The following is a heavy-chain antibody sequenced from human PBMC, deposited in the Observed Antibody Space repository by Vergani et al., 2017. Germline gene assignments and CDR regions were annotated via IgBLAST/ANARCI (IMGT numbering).Heavy chain of an antibody. V-gene: IGHV3-49*04. D-gene: IGHD3-16*01. J-gene: IGHJ4*02. CDR2: IWSKPYGGTT. Sequence: EVHLVESGGGLVQPGRSLRLSCSGSGFTLGDYAMTWVRQAPGKGLEWVAFIWSKPYGGTTEYAASVKGRFTISRDDSKSIAYLQMSSLKAEDTAVYYCIRARLDDSYAYFDYWGQGPLVTVSP. CDR1: GFTLGDYA. CDR3: IRARLDDSYAYFDY.